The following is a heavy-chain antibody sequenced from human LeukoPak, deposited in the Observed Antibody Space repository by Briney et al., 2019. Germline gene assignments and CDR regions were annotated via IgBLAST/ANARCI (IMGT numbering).Heavy chain of an antibody. CDR1: GFTFSSYA. Sequence: GGSLRLSCAASGFTFSSYAMSWVRQAPGKGLEWVSAISGSGGSTYYADSVKGRFTISRDKSKNTLYLQMNSLRAEDTAVYFCAKRDNSGWYSLDYWGQGTLVTVSS. J-gene: IGHJ4*02. CDR3: AKRDNSGWYSLDY. CDR2: ISGSGGST. D-gene: IGHD6-19*01. V-gene: IGHV3-23*01.